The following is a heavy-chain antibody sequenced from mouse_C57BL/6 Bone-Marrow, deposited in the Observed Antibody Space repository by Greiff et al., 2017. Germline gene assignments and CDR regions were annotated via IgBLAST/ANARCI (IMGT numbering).Heavy chain of an antibody. D-gene: IGHD2-3*01. J-gene: IGHJ3*01. Sequence: QVQLQQPGAELVKPGASVKLSCKASGYTFTSYWMHWVKQRPGQGLEWIGMIHPNSGSTNYNEKFKGKATLTADKSSSTAYMQFSSLTSEDSAIYYCARSGDGYYGFAYWGQGTLVTVSA. V-gene: IGHV1-64*01. CDR2: IHPNSGST. CDR1: GYTFTSYW. CDR3: ARSGDGYYGFAY.